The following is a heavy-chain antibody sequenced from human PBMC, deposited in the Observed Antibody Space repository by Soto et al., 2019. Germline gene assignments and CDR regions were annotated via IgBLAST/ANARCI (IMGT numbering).Heavy chain of an antibody. CDR1: GFAFSSYA. J-gene: IGHJ5*02. V-gene: IGHV3-23*01. CDR2: ISSSGAST. Sequence: GGSLRLSCTASGFAFSSYALSWVRQAPGKGLEWVSVISSSGASTYYADSVKGRFTISRDISKNTLSLQMNSLRVDDTAVYYCAKGRRDTVYSGGDHWGQGTLVTVSS. D-gene: IGHD2-15*01. CDR3: AKGRRDTVYSGGDH.